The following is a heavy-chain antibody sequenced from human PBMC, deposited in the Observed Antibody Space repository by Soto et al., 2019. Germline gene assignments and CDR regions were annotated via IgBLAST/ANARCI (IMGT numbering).Heavy chain of an antibody. V-gene: IGHV1-2*04. CDR1: GYTFTGYY. J-gene: IGHJ1*01. CDR2: INPNSGGT. Sequence: ASVKVSCKASGYTFTGYYMHWVRQAPGQGLEWMGWINPNSGGTNYAQKFQGWVTMTRDTSISTAYMELSRLRSDDTAVYYCARAIVGASSSAEYFQHWGQGTLVTVSS. CDR3: ARAIVGASSSAEYFQH. D-gene: IGHD1-26*01.